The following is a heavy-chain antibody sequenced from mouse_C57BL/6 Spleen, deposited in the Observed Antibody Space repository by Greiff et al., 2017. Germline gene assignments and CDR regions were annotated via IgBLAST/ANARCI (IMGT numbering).Heavy chain of an antibody. V-gene: IGHV1-52*01. CDR2: IDPSDSET. CDR1: GYTFTSYW. D-gene: IGHD2-3*01. J-gene: IGHJ1*03. CDR3: AREDGYYRYFDV. Sequence: QVQLQQPGAELVRPGSSVKLSCKASGYTFTSYWMHWVKQRPIQGLEWIGNIDPSDSETHYNQKFKDKATLTVDKSSSTAYMQLSSLTSEDSAFYYCAREDGYYRYFDVWGTGTTVTVSS.